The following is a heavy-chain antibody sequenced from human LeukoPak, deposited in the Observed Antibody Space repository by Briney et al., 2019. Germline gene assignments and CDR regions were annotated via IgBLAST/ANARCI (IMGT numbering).Heavy chain of an antibody. CDR2: IYSGGST. CDR1: GFTVSSNY. V-gene: IGHV3-53*01. D-gene: IGHD4-11*01. Sequence: GGSLRLSCAASGFTVSSNYMSWVRQAPGKGLEWVSVIYSGGSTYYADSVKGRFTISRDNSKNTLYLQMNSLRAEDTAVYYCARDLLYSNYPPGAFDIWGQGTMVTVSS. CDR3: ARDLLYSNYPPGAFDI. J-gene: IGHJ3*02.